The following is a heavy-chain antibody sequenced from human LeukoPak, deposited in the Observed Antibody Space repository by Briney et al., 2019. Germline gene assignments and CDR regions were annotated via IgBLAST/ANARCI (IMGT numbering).Heavy chain of an antibody. CDR2: INHSGGT. Sequence: SETLSLTCAVYGGSFSGYYWSWIRQPPGKGLEWIGEINHSGGTNYNPSLKSRVTISVDTSKNQFSLKLSSVTAADTAVYYCATAVDVDTAMVYAFDIWGQGTMVTVSS. CDR1: GGSFSGYY. V-gene: IGHV4-34*01. CDR3: ATAVDVDTAMVYAFDI. D-gene: IGHD5-18*01. J-gene: IGHJ3*02.